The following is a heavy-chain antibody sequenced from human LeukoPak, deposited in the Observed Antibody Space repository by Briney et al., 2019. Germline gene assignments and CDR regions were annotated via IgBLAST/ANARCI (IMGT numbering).Heavy chain of an antibody. Sequence: PGGSLRLSCAASGFTLSSYWMSWVRQAPGKGLEWVATIKQDGSEKYYVDSVKGRFTISRDNAKNSLYLQMNSLRAEDTAVYYCARLRYHDFWSGYWKYYYYMDVWGKGATVTVAS. CDR3: ARLRYHDFWSGYWKYYYYMDV. V-gene: IGHV3-7*01. D-gene: IGHD3-3*01. J-gene: IGHJ6*03. CDR2: IKQDGSEK. CDR1: GFTLSSYW.